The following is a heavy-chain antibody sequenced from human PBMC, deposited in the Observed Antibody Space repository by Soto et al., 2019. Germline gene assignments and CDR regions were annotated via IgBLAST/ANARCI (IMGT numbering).Heavy chain of an antibody. J-gene: IGHJ4*02. CDR3: SGAESPDTAYFSLY. CDR1: GFTFSSYG. CDR2: IWYDGSNK. D-gene: IGHD1-26*01. V-gene: IGHV3-30*02. Sequence: VGSLRLSCAASGFTFSSYGMHWVRQAPGKGLEWVAVIWYDGSNKYYADSVKGRFTISRDTSNGIAYLQMNSLNIEDSAVYYCSGAESPDTAYFSLYWGQGTPVTVSS.